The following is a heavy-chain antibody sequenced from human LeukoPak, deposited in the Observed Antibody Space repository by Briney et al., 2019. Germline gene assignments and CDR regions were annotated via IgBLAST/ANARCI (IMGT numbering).Heavy chain of an antibody. CDR2: IYTTGST. Sequence: SQTLSLTCSVSGASISSGSYFWTWIRQPAGKRLEWIGRIYTTGSTNYNPSLTSRVTISMDASKNQFSLNLSSVTAADTAVYYCATSPYYFYMDVWGKGTSVIVSS. CDR1: GASISSGSYF. V-gene: IGHV4-61*02. J-gene: IGHJ6*03. CDR3: ATSPYYFYMDV.